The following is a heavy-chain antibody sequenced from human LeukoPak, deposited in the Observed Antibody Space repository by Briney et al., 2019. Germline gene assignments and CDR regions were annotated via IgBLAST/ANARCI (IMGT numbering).Heavy chain of an antibody. Sequence: SSETLSLTCTVSGDSISSNPYYWGWIRQPPGKGLEWIGNIYFSGSTYYNPFLKNRVTISVDTSRNQLSLKLSSVTAADTAVFYCARLRMPAVPYQAFDIWGQGTMVTVSS. D-gene: IGHD6-19*01. CDR1: GDSISSNPYY. V-gene: IGHV4-39*01. CDR3: ARLRMPAVPYQAFDI. J-gene: IGHJ3*02. CDR2: IYFSGST.